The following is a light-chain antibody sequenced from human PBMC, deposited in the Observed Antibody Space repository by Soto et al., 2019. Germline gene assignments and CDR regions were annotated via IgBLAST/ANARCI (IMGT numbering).Light chain of an antibody. Sequence: DIQLTQSPSFLSASVGDRVTITCRASQDISNYLAWYLQKPGKAPKFLIYATSTFQTGVPSRFSGSGSGTEFTLTISSLQPEDFATYYFQQVNSHPLTFGGGTKVEIK. CDR1: QDISNY. CDR2: ATS. V-gene: IGKV1-9*01. J-gene: IGKJ4*01. CDR3: QQVNSHPLT.